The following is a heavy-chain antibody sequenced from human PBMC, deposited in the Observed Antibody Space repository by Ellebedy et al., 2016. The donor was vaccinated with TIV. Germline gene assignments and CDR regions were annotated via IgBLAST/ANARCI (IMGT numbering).Heavy chain of an antibody. V-gene: IGHV1-46*01. D-gene: IGHD6-19*01. CDR2: IDPSGGGT. Sequence: ASVKVSCXASGYTFTRYYIHWVRLAPGQGLEWMGIIDPSGGGTTYAPKVQGRLTLTRDTSTNTVYMELSSLTSEDTALYYCARYHSSGDDYWGQGTLVTVSS. CDR3: ARYHSSGDDY. J-gene: IGHJ4*02. CDR1: GYTFTRYY.